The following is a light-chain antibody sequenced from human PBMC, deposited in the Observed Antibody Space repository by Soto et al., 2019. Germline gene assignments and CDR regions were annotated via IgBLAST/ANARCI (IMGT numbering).Light chain of an antibody. CDR1: SSDVGSYNL. J-gene: IGLJ2*01. V-gene: IGLV2-23*01. CDR2: EGS. Sequence: QSALNQPASGSGSPGQSITISCTGTSSDVGSYNLVSWYQQHPGKAPKLMIYEGSKRPSGVSNRFSGSKSGNTASLTISGLQAEDEADYYCCSYAGSSTDVVFGGGTKLTVL. CDR3: CSYAGSSTDVV.